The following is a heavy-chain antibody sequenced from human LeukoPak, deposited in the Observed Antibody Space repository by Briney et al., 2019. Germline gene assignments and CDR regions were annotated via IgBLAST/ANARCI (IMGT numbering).Heavy chain of an antibody. J-gene: IGHJ6*02. CDR1: GFTFSSYA. D-gene: IGHD2-2*01. Sequence: GGSLRLSCAAPGFTFSSYAMSWVRQAPGKGLEWVSAISGSGGSTYYADSVKGRFTISRDNSKNTLYLQMNSLRAEDTAVYYCAKTLGYVALFQYYGMDVWGQGTTVTVSS. CDR3: AKTLGYVALFQYYGMDV. CDR2: ISGSGGST. V-gene: IGHV3-23*01.